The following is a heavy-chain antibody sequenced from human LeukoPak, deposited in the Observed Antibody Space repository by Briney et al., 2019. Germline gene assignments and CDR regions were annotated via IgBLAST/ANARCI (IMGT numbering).Heavy chain of an antibody. V-gene: IGHV1-2*02. Sequence: ASVKVSCKASGYTFTGCYMHWVRQAPGQGLEWMGWINPNSGGTNYAQKFQGRVTMTRDTSISTAYMELSRLGSDDTAVYYCARDVQGQRLKDYWGQGTLVTVSS. J-gene: IGHJ4*02. CDR1: GYTFTGCY. CDR3: ARDVQGQRLKDY. CDR2: INPNSGGT. D-gene: IGHD6-25*01.